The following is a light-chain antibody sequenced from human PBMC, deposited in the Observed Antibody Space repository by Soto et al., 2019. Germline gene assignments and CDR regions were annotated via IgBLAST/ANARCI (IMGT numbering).Light chain of an antibody. CDR2: GAA. Sequence: ENVLTQSPGTLSLSPGERATLSCRSSQSVSSSYLAWCQQKPGQAPRLLIYGAATRATGIPARFSGSGSGTEFSLTISSLQSEDFAVYYCQQYNNWPPWTFGQGTKVDIK. CDR1: QSVSSSY. CDR3: QQYNNWPPWT. J-gene: IGKJ1*01. V-gene: IGKV3-15*01.